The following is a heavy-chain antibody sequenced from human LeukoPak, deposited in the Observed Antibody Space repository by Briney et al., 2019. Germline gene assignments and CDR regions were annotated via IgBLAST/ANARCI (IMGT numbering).Heavy chain of an antibody. V-gene: IGHV4-61*09. CDR1: GGSISSGGYY. CDR2: IYTSGST. D-gene: IGHD6-13*01. Sequence: SQTLSLTCTVSGGSISSGGYYWSWIRQPAGKGLEWIGHIYTSGSTKYNPSLKSRVTISADTSKNQFSLKLSSVTAADTAVYYCARDFVIAATTEYFQYWGQGTLVTVSS. J-gene: IGHJ1*01. CDR3: ARDFVIAATTEYFQY.